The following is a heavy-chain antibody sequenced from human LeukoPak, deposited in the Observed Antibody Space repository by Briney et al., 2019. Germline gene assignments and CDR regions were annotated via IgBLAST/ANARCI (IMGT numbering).Heavy chain of an antibody. J-gene: IGHJ4*02. CDR3: AKDVYGDQQPADY. D-gene: IGHD4-17*01. Sequence: GGSLRLSYADSGFTFSSYGMHWVRQAPGKGLEWVSVISYDGSNKYYADSVKGRFTISRDNSKNTLYLQMNSLRAEDTAVYYCAKDVYGDQQPADYWGQGTLVTVSS. CDR1: GFTFSSYG. V-gene: IGHV3-30*18. CDR2: ISYDGSNK.